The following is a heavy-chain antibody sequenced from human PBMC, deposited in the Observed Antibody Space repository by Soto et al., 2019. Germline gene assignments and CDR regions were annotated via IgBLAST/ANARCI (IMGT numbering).Heavy chain of an antibody. J-gene: IGHJ6*02. Sequence: QVQLVQSGAEVKKPGSSVKVSCKAPGGTFSSYAISWVRQAPGQGLEWMGGIIPIFGTAKYAQKFQGRVTITADESTSTGYMELSSLRSEDTAVYYCARSQGGSSSLDIYYYYYYGMDVWGQVTTVTVSS. CDR3: ARSQGGSSSLDIYYYYYYGMDV. V-gene: IGHV1-69*01. CDR1: GGTFSSYA. D-gene: IGHD2-15*01. CDR2: IIPIFGTA.